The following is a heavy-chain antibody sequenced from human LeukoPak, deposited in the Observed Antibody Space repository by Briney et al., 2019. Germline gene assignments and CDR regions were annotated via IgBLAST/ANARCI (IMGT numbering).Heavy chain of an antibody. CDR3: ARRGYCSGGSCYSHWYFDL. J-gene: IGHJ2*01. CDR1: GGSISSSSYY. Sequence: KPSETLSLTCTVSGGSISSSSYYWGWIRQPPGKGLEWIGSIYYSGSTYYNPSLKSRVTISVDTSKNQFSLKLSSVTAADTAVYYCARRGYCSGGSCYSHWYFDLWGRGTLVTVSS. D-gene: IGHD2-15*01. V-gene: IGHV4-39*01. CDR2: IYYSGST.